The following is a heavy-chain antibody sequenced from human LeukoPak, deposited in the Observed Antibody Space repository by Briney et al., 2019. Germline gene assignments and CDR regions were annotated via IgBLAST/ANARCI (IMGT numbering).Heavy chain of an antibody. J-gene: IGHJ5*02. D-gene: IGHD7-27*01. V-gene: IGHV1-69*06. CDR1: GGTFSNYA. CDR2: IIPIFGTA. CDR3: ARDGDPWHP. Sequence: ASVKVSCKSSGGTFSNYAMSWVRPAPGQGLEWMGRIIPIFGTANYAQKFQGRVTITADKSTSTAYMELSSLRSEDTSVYYCARDGDPWHPWGQGTLVTVSS.